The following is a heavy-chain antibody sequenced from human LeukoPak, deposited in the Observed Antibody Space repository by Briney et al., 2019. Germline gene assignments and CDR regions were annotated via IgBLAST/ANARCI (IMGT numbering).Heavy chain of an antibody. V-gene: IGHV3-74*01. Sequence: GGSLRLSCAVSGFTFRSYGMSWVRQAPGKGLEWVSRINGDGSSTNYADSVEGRFTISRDTGKNTLYLQMNSLRAEDTAVYHCVRAGYTSGGDYWGQGTLVTVSS. D-gene: IGHD2-2*02. CDR3: VRAGYTSGGDY. CDR1: GFTFRSYG. CDR2: INGDGSST. J-gene: IGHJ4*02.